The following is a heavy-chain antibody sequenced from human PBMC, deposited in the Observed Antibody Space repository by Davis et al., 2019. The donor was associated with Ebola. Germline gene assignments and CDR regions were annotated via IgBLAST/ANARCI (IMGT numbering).Heavy chain of an antibody. V-gene: IGHV4-59*01. J-gene: IGHJ6*02. CDR1: GESFSDYF. CDR2: VLYTGII. D-gene: IGHD1-14*01. CDR3: ARDSPAVDNIDPGYYGIDV. Sequence: SETLSLTCAVYGESFSDYFWSWIRQSPGKGLEWIGFVLYTGIISYNPSLRSRVTISADVSKNQFSLRLSSVTAADTAIYYCARDSPAVDNIDPGYYGIDVWGQGTTVTVSS.